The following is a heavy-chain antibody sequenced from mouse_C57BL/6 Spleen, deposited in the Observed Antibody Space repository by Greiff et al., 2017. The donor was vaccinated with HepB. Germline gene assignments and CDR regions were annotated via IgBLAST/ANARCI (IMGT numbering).Heavy chain of an antibody. CDR3: ARGGILPSSWFAY. CDR2: INPNNGGT. Sequence: EVQLQQSGPELVKPGASVKIPCKASGYTFTDYNMDWVKQSHGKSLEWIGDINPNNGGTIYNQKFKGKATLTVDKSSSTAYMELRSLTSEDTAVYYCARGGILPSSWFAYWGQGTLVTVSA. D-gene: IGHD1-1*01. V-gene: IGHV1-18*01. CDR1: GYTFTDYN. J-gene: IGHJ3*01.